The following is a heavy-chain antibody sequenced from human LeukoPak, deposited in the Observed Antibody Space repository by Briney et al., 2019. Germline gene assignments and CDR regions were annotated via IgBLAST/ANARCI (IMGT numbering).Heavy chain of an antibody. V-gene: IGHV3-49*04. CDR3: ARDPMGDYFATLSDDCFDV. CDR2: IRTKAYGGAT. D-gene: IGHD3-16*01. Sequence: GGSLRLSCTSSGFTFGVYGLSWVRQAPGKGLEWVGSIRTKAYGGATEYATSVKGRFTMSRDDSKNIAYLQMNNLKAEDTGVYYCARDPMGDYFATLSDDCFDVWGQGTMVTVSS. CDR1: GFTFGVYG. J-gene: IGHJ3*01.